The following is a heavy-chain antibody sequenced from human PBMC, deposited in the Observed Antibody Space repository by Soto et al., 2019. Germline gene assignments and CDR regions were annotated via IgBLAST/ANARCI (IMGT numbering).Heavy chain of an antibody. J-gene: IGHJ4*02. CDR3: ARGSTDSYPGSRIFDF. D-gene: IGHD3-10*01. CDR1: GYTFIGYY. V-gene: IGHV1-2*04. Sequence: GASVKVSCKASGYTFIGYYMHWVRQAPGQGLEWMGWINPNSGGTNYAQKFQGWVTMTRDTSVSTAYMELSRLRVEDSALYYCARGSTDSYPGSRIFDFWGRGTLVTVSS. CDR2: INPNSGGT.